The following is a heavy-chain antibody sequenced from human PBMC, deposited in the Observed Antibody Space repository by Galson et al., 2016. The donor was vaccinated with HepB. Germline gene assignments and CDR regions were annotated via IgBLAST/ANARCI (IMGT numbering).Heavy chain of an antibody. CDR1: GFTFVTHA. D-gene: IGHD2-15*01. V-gene: IGHV3-30-3*01. J-gene: IGHJ4*02. Sequence: SLRLSCAASGFTFVTHAMYWVRQAPGKGLEWVALISFDGGKITYAESVKGRFTISRDNSKNALYLQMNSLGAEDTAVYYCASLLVTATPDYWGQGTLVTVSS. CDR3: ASLLVTATPDY. CDR2: ISFDGGKI.